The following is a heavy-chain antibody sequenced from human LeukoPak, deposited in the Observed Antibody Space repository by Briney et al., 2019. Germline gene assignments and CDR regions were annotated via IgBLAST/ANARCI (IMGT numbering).Heavy chain of an antibody. CDR3: ARSRFWSGYYFFDY. D-gene: IGHD3-3*01. Sequence: GGSLRLSCAASGFTFSNFAMSWVRQAPGKGLEWVSAISGSGGSTYYADSVKGRFTISRDNSKNTLYLQMNSLRAEDTAVYYCARSRFWSGYYFFDYWGQGTLVTVSS. V-gene: IGHV3-23*01. CDR2: ISGSGGST. CDR1: GFTFSNFA. J-gene: IGHJ4*02.